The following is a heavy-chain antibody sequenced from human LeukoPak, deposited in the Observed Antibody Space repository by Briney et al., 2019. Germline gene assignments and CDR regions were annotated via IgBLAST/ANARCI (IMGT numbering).Heavy chain of an antibody. V-gene: IGHV3-30*18. CDR1: GFTFSAYW. D-gene: IGHD2-15*01. CDR2: ISYDGSNK. Sequence: QPGGSLRLSCAASGFTFSAYWMHWVRQAPGKGLEWVAVISYDGSNKYYADSVKGRFTISRDNSKNTLYLQMNSLRAEDTAVYYCAKDSLPRYCSGGSCYSPFDYWGQGTLVTASS. CDR3: AKDSLPRYCSGGSCYSPFDY. J-gene: IGHJ4*02.